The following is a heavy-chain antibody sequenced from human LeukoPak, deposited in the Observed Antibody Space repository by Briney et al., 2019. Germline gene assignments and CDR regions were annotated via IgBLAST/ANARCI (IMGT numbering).Heavy chain of an antibody. CDR1: GFTVSSNY. CDR3: ARWAGYNYPYYFDY. CDR2: IHGGGNI. D-gene: IGHD5-24*01. Sequence: GGSLRLSCAASGFTVSSNYMNWVRQAPGKGLEWVSVIHGGGNIYYADSVKGRFTISRDNSKNTLYLQMNSLRAEDTAVYYCARWAGYNYPYYFDYWGQGTLVTVSS. V-gene: IGHV3-53*01. J-gene: IGHJ4*02.